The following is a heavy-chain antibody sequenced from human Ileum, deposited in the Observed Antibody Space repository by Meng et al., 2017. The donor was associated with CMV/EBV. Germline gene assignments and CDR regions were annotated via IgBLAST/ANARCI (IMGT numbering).Heavy chain of an antibody. CDR2: VYYSGTT. CDR3: VRDCCSKRSWFDP. Sequence: QLQLQESGPGLVKPSETRSLTCTISGDSINDNTFYWGWIRQSPEKGLEWIGSVYYSGTTSYNPSLKSRVTISLDTSKTQFSLKLTSLTAADTAVYYCVRDCCSKRSWFDPWGQGILVTVSS. J-gene: IGHJ5*02. CDR1: GDSINDNTFY. D-gene: IGHD2-2*01. V-gene: IGHV4-39*07.